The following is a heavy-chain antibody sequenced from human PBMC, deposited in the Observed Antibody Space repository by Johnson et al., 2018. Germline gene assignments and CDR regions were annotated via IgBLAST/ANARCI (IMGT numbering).Heavy chain of an antibody. D-gene: IGHD1/OR15-1a*01. CDR1: GFTFSSYD. CDR2: IGTAGDT. V-gene: IGHV3-13*01. Sequence: VQLVESGGGLVQPGGSLRLSCAASGFTFSSYDMHWVRQATGKGLEWVSAIGTAGDTYYPGSVKGRFTIPRENAKNSLYLQMNSLRAEDTAIYYCAKDNINNRLGDYYYMDVWGKGTTVTVSS. CDR3: AKDNINNRLGDYYYMDV. J-gene: IGHJ6*03.